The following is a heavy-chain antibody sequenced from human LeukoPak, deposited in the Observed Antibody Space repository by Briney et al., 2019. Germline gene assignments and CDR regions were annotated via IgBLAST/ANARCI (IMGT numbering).Heavy chain of an antibody. J-gene: IGHJ4*02. V-gene: IGHV5-51*01. Sequence: GEPLKISCKGSGYSFTSYWIAWVRPMPGKGLEWMGIVYPGDSDARYSPSFQGQVTISADKSISTAYLQWSSLKASDTAMYYCARGGTGYYWPFDYWGQGTLVTVSS. CDR1: GYSFTSYW. CDR2: VYPGDSDA. D-gene: IGHD3-9*01. CDR3: ARGGTGYYWPFDY.